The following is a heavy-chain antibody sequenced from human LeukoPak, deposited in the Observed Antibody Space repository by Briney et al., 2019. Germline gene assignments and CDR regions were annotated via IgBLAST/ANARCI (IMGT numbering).Heavy chain of an antibody. CDR2: IYYTGST. CDR3: ARNLIPEQLVLNF. Sequence: PSETLSLTCTVSGGSISNYYWNWIRQPPGKGLEFIGYIYYTGSTNYNPSLKSRVTMSVDTSKNQFPLNLRSVTPEDTAVYYCARNLIPEQLVLNFWGQGTLVTVSS. D-gene: IGHD6-13*01. CDR1: GGSISNYY. V-gene: IGHV4-59*01. J-gene: IGHJ4*02.